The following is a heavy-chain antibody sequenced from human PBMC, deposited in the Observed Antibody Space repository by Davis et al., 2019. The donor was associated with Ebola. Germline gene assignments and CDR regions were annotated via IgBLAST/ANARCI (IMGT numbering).Heavy chain of an antibody. J-gene: IGHJ4*02. CDR2: INPSGGTT. CDR1: GYTLVSYY. D-gene: IGHD3-10*01. V-gene: IGHV1-46*01. Sequence: ASVKVSCKASGYTLVSYYAHWVRQAPGQGLEWMGIINPSGGTTTYAQKFQGRVTMTWDTSTNTLYMELSSLTSGDTAVYYCVRDLRGWGDFDYWGQGTLVTVSS. CDR3: VRDLRGWGDFDY.